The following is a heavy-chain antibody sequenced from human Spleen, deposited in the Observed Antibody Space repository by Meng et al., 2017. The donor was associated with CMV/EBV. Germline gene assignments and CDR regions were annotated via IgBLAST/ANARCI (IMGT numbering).Heavy chain of an antibody. CDR1: GGTFRSHG. J-gene: IGHJ4*02. Sequence: RVTCKASGGTFRSHGIHWVRQAPGQGLEWMREIRPMFGTTIYAQKFQGRVTITTDESTSSAYMELSSLRSEDTAVYYCARDQTGFDYWGQGTLVTVSS. D-gene: IGHD1-1*01. CDR3: ARDQTGFDY. V-gene: IGHV1-69*05. CDR2: IRPMFGTT.